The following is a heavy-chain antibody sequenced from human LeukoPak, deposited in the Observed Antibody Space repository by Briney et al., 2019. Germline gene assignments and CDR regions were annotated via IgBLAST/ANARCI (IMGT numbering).Heavy chain of an antibody. V-gene: IGHV3-11*06. J-gene: IGHJ6*02. CDR2: SSSSSYT. Sequence: SSSSSYTNYADSVKGRFTISRDNAKNSLYLQMNSLRAEDTAVYYCAREQPGGYSNGMDVWGQGTTVTVSS. CDR3: AREQPGGYSNGMDV. D-gene: IGHD6-13*01.